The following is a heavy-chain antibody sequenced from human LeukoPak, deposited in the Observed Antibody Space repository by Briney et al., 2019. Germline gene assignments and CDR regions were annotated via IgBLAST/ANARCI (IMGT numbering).Heavy chain of an antibody. D-gene: IGHD2-2*03. J-gene: IGHJ6*02. CDR2: ISSSSSYT. V-gene: IGHV3-11*06. CDR1: GFTVSINY. Sequence: GGSLRLSCAASGFTVSINYMSWVRQAPGKGLEWVSSISSSSSYTNYADSVKGRFTISRDNAKNSLYLQMNSLRAEDTAVYYCARGWGGIMDIVVVPAAMPDYYYYGMDVWGQGTTVTVSS. CDR3: ARGWGGIMDIVVVPAAMPDYYYYGMDV.